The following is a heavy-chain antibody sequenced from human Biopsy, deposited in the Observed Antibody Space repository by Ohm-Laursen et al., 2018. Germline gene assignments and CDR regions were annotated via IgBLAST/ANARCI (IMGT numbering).Heavy chain of an antibody. J-gene: IGHJ6*02. CDR3: ARATNSTGWPYYYFYGMDV. CDR1: GGSISSDY. D-gene: IGHD2/OR15-2a*01. CDR2: IYYSGST. Sequence: SETLSLTCTVSGGSISSDYWSWIRQTLGKGLEWIGHIYYSGSTNYNPSLKSRITISVDTSKNQFSLRLNSVTAADTAVCYCARATNSTGWPYYYFYGMDVWGQGTTVTVSS. V-gene: IGHV4-59*01.